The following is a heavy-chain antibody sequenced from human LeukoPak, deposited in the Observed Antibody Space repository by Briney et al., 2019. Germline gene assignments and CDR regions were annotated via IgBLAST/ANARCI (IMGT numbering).Heavy chain of an antibody. Sequence: AGGSLRLSCAASGFTFRGYWMSWVRQAPGKGLEWVANIKQDGSEKYYVDSVKGRFTISRGNAKNSLYLQMNSLRAEDTAVYYCAREGTYYDFWSGFPYYFDYWGQGTLVTVSS. CDR2: IKQDGSEK. V-gene: IGHV3-7*01. CDR1: GFTFRGYW. J-gene: IGHJ4*02. CDR3: AREGTYYDFWSGFPYYFDY. D-gene: IGHD3-3*01.